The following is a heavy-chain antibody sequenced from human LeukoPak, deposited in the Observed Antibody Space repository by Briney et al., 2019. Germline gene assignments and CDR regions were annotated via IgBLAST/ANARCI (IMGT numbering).Heavy chain of an antibody. V-gene: IGHV3-49*04. J-gene: IGHJ4*02. D-gene: IGHD5-12*01. CDR1: GFTFGDYA. Sequence: GGSLRLSCTASGFTFGDYAMSWVRQAPGKGLEWVGFIRSKAYGGTTEYAASVKGRFTISRDDSKSIAYLQMNSLKTEDTAVYYCTRGAGWLRLGDYFDYWGQGTLVTVSS. CDR3: TRGAGWLRLGDYFDY. CDR2: IRSKAYGGTT.